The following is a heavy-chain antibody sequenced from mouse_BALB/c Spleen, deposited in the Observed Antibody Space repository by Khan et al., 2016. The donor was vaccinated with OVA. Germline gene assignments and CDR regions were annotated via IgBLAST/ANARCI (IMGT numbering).Heavy chain of an antibody. D-gene: IGHD1-2*01. V-gene: IGHV9-3-1*01. Sequence: QIQLVQSGPELKKPGETVKISCKASGYTFTNNGMNWVKQNPGKGLKWMGWINTYTGEPTYVDDFKGRFAFSLDTSATTAYLQINNLKNEDTATYFCAIVGYGGTMDYWGQGTSVTVSA. CDR3: AIVGYGGTMDY. J-gene: IGHJ4*01. CDR1: GYTFTNNG. CDR2: INTYTGEP.